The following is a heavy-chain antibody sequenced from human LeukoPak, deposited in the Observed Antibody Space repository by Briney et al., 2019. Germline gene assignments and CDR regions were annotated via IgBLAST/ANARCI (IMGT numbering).Heavy chain of an antibody. D-gene: IGHD3-10*01. J-gene: IGHJ4*02. CDR1: GGSLSTYY. Sequence: SETLSLTCTVSGGSLSTYYWSWIRQPAGKGLEWIGRVYTSGSTNYNPSLKSRVTISVDTSKNQFSLKLSSVTAADTAVYYCAGGVTIVRGTSKHFDYWGQGTLVTVSS. V-gene: IGHV4-4*07. CDR2: VYTSGST. CDR3: AGGVTIVRGTSKHFDY.